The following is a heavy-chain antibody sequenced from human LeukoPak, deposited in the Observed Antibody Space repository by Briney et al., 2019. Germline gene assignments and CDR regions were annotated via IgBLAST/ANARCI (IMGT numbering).Heavy chain of an antibody. Sequence: ASVKVSCKASGYTFTSYGISWVRQPPAQGLEWMGWISAHNGNTNYAQKLQGRVTMTTDTSTSTAYMELRSLRSDDTAVYYCARDGYCTNGVCYLRGADFDYWGQGTLVTVSS. J-gene: IGHJ4*02. D-gene: IGHD2-8*01. CDR3: ARDGYCTNGVCYLRGADFDY. CDR2: ISAHNGNT. V-gene: IGHV1-18*01. CDR1: GYTFTSYG.